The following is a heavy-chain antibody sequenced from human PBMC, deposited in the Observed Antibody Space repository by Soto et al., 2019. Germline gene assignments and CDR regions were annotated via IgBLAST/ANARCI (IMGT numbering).Heavy chain of an antibody. J-gene: IGHJ5*02. D-gene: IGHD3-10*01. Sequence: SETLSLTCAVSGGSIGGVGYAWSWIRQPPGGGLEWICYIYHSRTFLKSPSLKTRLTMSLDMSNNQFSLTLNSMTAADTAVYYCARGQFYSGSGNFNNLMFDAWGQGIQVTVSS. CDR2: IYHSRTF. V-gene: IGHV4-30-2*01. CDR3: ARGQFYSGSGNFNNLMFDA. CDR1: GGSIGGVGYA.